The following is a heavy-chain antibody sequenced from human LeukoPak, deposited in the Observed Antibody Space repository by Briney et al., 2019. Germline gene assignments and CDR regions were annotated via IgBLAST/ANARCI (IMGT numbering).Heavy chain of an antibody. D-gene: IGHD3-22*01. V-gene: IGHV1-18*01. Sequence: GASVKVSCKASGYTFTSYGISWVRQAPGQGLEWMGWISAYNGNTNYAQKLQGRVTMTTDTSTSTAYMELRSLRSDDTAVYYCARESTFLARLDSSENDAFDIWGQGTMVTVSS. CDR3: ARESTFLARLDSSENDAFDI. CDR1: GYTFTSYG. J-gene: IGHJ3*02. CDR2: ISAYNGNT.